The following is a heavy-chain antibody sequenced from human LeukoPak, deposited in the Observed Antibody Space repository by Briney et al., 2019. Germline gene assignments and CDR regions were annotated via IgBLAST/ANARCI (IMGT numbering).Heavy chain of an antibody. CDR2: IYTSGSA. J-gene: IGHJ4*02. Sequence: SETLSLTCTVSGGSISSGSYYWSWIRQPAGKGLEWIGRIYTSGSANYNPSLKSRVTISVDTSKNQFSLKLSSVTAADTAVYYCARELAGEPRFDWGQGTLVTVSS. V-gene: IGHV4-61*02. D-gene: IGHD3-10*01. CDR3: ARELAGEPRFD. CDR1: GGSISSGSYY.